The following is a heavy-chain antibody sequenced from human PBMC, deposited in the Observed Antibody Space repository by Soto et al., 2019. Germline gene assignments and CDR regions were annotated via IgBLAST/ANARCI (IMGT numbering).Heavy chain of an antibody. CDR2: IYPGDSDT. Sequence: GESLKISCKGSGYSFTSYWIGWVRQMPGKGLEWMGIIYPGDSDTRYSPSFQGQVTISADKSISTAYLQWSSLKASDTAMYYCARRPQQSLGYYYYGMDVWGQGTTVTVSS. J-gene: IGHJ6*02. D-gene: IGHD6-19*01. CDR1: GYSFTSYW. V-gene: IGHV5-51*01. CDR3: ARRPQQSLGYYYYGMDV.